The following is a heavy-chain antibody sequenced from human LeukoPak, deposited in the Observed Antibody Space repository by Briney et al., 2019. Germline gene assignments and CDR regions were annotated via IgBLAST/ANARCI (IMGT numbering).Heavy chain of an antibody. D-gene: IGHD4-17*01. V-gene: IGHV4-34*01. CDR3: ARTDPSYGDWVVPFDY. J-gene: IGHJ4*02. CDR1: GGSFSGYY. CDR2: INHSGST. Sequence: SETLSLTCAVYGGSFSGYYWSWIRQPPGKGLEWIGEINHSGSTNYNPSLKSRVTTSVDTSKNQFSLKLSSVTAADTAVYYCARTDPSYGDWVVPFDYWGQGTLVTVSS.